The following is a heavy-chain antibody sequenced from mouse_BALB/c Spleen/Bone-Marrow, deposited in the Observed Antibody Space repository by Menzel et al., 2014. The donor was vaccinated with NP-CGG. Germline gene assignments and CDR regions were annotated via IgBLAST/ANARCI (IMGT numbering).Heavy chain of an antibody. J-gene: IGHJ2*01. D-gene: IGHD3-2*02. V-gene: IGHV1S29*02. Sequence: EVQLQQSGPEPVKPRASVKISCKASGYTFTDYNMHWVKQSHGKSLEWIGCIYPYNGGTGYNQKFKSKATLTVDNSSSTAYMELRSLTSEDSAVYYCARESSAGYYFDYWGQGTTLTVSS. CDR3: ARESSAGYYFDY. CDR1: GYTFTDYN. CDR2: IYPYNGGT.